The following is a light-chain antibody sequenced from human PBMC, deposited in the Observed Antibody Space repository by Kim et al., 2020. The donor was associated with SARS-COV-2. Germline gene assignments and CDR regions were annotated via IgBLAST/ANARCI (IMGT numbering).Light chain of an antibody. V-gene: IGLV3-21*04. CDR3: QVWDSSSDHVV. CDR1: NIGSKS. CDR2: YDS. J-gene: IGLJ2*01. Sequence: SYELTQPPSVSVAPGKTARITCGGNNIGSKSVHWYQQKPGQAPVLVIYYDSDRPSGIPERFSGSNSGNTATLTISMVEAGDEADYYCQVWDSSSDHVVFGGGTQLDRP.